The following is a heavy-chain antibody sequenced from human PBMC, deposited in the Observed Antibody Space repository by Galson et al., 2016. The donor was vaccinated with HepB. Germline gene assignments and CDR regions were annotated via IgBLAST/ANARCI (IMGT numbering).Heavy chain of an antibody. CDR1: GYTSPNYG. CDR3: ASDWNFVWKY. D-gene: IGHD1-1*01. J-gene: IGHJ4*02. Sequence: SVKVSCKTSGYTSPNYGIGWVRQAPGQGPEWMGWFNVCSGHANYAQKFQGRITLTMDTSTSTAYMEVRSLRSDDTAVYYCASDWNFVWKYWGQGTLVIVSS. CDR2: FNVCSGHA. V-gene: IGHV1-18*01.